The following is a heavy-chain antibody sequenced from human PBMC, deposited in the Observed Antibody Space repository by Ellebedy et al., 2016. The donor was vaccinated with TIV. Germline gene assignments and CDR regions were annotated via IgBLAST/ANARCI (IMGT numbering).Heavy chain of an antibody. V-gene: IGHV3-33*01. Sequence: PGGSLRLSCATSGLIFSDSGMHWVRQAPGRGLEWVAVIWYDGSEEYYADPVKGRFTISRDNSKNTLSLEMNSLRVDDTAVYFCARGPVRYTQKGGFLDYWGQGTLVTVSS. CDR1: GLIFSDSG. D-gene: IGHD3-16*01. CDR3: ARGPVRYTQKGGFLDY. J-gene: IGHJ4*02. CDR2: IWYDGSEE.